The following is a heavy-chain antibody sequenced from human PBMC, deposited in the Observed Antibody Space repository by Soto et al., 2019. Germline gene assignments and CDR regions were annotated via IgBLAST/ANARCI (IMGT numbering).Heavy chain of an antibody. V-gene: IGHV3-66*01. J-gene: IGHJ4*02. CDR1: GVTVTYNH. CDR2: IHTSGDV. D-gene: IGHD2-8*01. CDR3: AAGMDNAKIHY. Sequence: EVRLAESGGGLVQPGGSLRLSCATSGVTVTYNHMTWVRQAPGKGLEWVTYIHTSGDVYYADSVKGRFTISRDNFDNTVSLQMNSLRAEDTALYYCAAGMDNAKIHYWGQGTLVTVSS.